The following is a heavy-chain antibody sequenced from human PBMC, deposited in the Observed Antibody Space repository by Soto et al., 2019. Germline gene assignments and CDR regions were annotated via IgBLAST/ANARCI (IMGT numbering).Heavy chain of an antibody. J-gene: IGHJ4*02. CDR1: GGSISSGDYY. D-gene: IGHD6-19*01. CDR2: IYYSGST. CDR3: ARDQGGGWSNIDY. V-gene: IGHV4-30-4*01. Sequence: SETLSLTCTVSGGSISSGDYYWSWIRQPPGKGLEWIGYIYYSGSTYYNPSLKSRVTISVDTSKNQFSLKLSSVTAADTAVYYCARDQGGGWSNIDYWGQGTLVTVSS.